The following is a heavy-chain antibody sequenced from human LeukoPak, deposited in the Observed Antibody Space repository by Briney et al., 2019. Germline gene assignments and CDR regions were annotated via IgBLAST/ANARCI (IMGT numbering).Heavy chain of an antibody. CDR3: AKEKVAVAGHYDAFDI. J-gene: IGHJ3*02. D-gene: IGHD6-19*01. Sequence: GRSLRLSCATSGFTFDDYSMHWVRQAPGKGLEWVSGISWNSGSIGYADSVKGRFSISRYNAKNSMYLQMNSLRAEDTDLYYCAKEKVAVAGHYDAFDIWGQGTMVTVSS. CDR2: ISWNSGSI. V-gene: IGHV3-9*01. CDR1: GFTFDDYS.